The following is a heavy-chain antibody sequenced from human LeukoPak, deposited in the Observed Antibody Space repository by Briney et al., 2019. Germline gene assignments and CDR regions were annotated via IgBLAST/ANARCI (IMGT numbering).Heavy chain of an antibody. J-gene: IGHJ4*02. D-gene: IGHD1-26*01. CDR2: ISCSSSYI. CDR3: ARDDSGSSPGY. CDR1: AFTFTSYC. Sequence: GGSQTLFCPAYAFTFTSYCTGWVRQAPGEGLEWVASISCSSSYICYADSVKGRFTISRDNAKNSLYLQMNSLRAEDTAVYYCARDDSGSSPGYWGQGTLVSVSS. V-gene: IGHV3-21*01.